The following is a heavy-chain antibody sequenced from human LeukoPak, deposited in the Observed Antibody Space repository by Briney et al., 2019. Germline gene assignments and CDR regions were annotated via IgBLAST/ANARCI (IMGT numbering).Heavy chain of an antibody. CDR1: GFTFSSYG. CDR2: INQAGTEK. V-gene: IGHV3-7*04. D-gene: IGHD5-24*01. CDR3: ARVRGGYYFDY. Sequence: RGGSLRLSCAASGFTFSSYGMIWVRQAPGKGMEWVANINQAGTEKYYVDSVKGRFTISRDNAKNSLFLQMNSLRAEDTAVYFCARVRGGYYFDYWGQGTLVTVSS. J-gene: IGHJ4*02.